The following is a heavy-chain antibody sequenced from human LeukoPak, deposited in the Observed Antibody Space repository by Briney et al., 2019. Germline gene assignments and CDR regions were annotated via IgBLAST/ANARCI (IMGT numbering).Heavy chain of an antibody. CDR3: ARDRSSYQPI. CDR1: GYFISSGYY. Sequence: PSETLSLTCAVSGYFISSGYYWGWIRQPPGKGLEWIGNIYQSGSTYYSPSLKSRVTISVDTSKNHFSLNLSSVTAADTAVYYCARDRSSYQPIWGQGTTVTVSS. J-gene: IGHJ3*02. D-gene: IGHD5-18*01. V-gene: IGHV4-38-2*02. CDR2: IYQSGST.